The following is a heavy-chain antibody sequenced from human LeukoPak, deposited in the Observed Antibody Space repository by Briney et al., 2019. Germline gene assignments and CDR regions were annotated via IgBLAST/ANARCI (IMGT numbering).Heavy chain of an antibody. CDR3: ARDLVGMATIPLDY. V-gene: IGHV4-39*07. Sequence: PSETLSLTCTVSGGSISSSSYYWGWIRQPPGKGLEWIGSIYYSGSTYYNPSLKSRVTISVDTSKNQFSLKLSSVTAADTAVYYCARDLVGMATIPLDYWGQGTLVTVSS. D-gene: IGHD5-24*01. J-gene: IGHJ4*02. CDR2: IYYSGST. CDR1: GGSISSSSYY.